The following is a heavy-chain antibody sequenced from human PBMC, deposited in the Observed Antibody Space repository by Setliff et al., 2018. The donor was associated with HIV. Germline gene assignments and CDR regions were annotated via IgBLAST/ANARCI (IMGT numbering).Heavy chain of an antibody. CDR2: IYTGGRT. CDR3: ARNYYDSSGYYFEAFDI. J-gene: IGHJ3*02. Sequence: SETLSLTCSVSGGSISSYYWSWIRQSAGKGLEWVGRIYTGGRTNYNPSLKGRVTMSVDTSKNQFSLNLSSVTAADTAVYYCARNYYDSSGYYFEAFDIWGQGTMVTVSS. V-gene: IGHV4-4*07. D-gene: IGHD3-22*01. CDR1: GGSISSYY.